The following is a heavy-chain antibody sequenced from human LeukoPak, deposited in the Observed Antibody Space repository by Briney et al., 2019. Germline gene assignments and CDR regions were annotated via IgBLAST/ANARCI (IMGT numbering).Heavy chain of an antibody. V-gene: IGHV3-30*04. CDR1: GFTFSSFA. CDR2: ISYDGSDR. Sequence: GRSLRLSCAASGFTFSSFAMHWVRQAPVKGLEWVAVISYDGSDRHYADSVKGRFTISRDNSKNTLYLQMSTLRAEDTAVYYCAKDLGVRTLSGFDFWGQGTQVTVSS. CDR3: AKDLGVRTLSGFDF. J-gene: IGHJ4*02. D-gene: IGHD2/OR15-2a*01.